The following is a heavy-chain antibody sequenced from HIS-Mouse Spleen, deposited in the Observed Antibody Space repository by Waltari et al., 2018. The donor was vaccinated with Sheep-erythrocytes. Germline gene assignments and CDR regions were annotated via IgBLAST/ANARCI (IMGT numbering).Heavy chain of an antibody. D-gene: IGHD1-26*01. CDR2: IIPILGIA. J-gene: IGHJ4*02. V-gene: IGHV1-69*04. Sequence: QVQLVQSGAEVKKPGSSVKVSCKASGGTFNSYAISWVRQAPGQGLEWMGRIIPILGIANYAQKFQGRVTITADKSTSTAYMELSSLRSEDTAVYYCAQTGATTPHFDYWGQGTLVTVSS. CDR1: GGTFNSYA. CDR3: AQTGATTPHFDY.